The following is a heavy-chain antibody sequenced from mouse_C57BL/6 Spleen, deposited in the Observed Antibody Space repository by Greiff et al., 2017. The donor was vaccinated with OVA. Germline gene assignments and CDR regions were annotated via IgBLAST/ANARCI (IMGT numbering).Heavy chain of an antibody. CDR2: INPNNGGT. D-gene: IGHD2-3*01. V-gene: IGHV1-22*01. CDR3: ANDGYYAWFAY. J-gene: IGHJ3*01. CDR1: GYTFTDYN. Sequence: EVKLMESGPELVKPGASVKMSCKASGYTFTDYNMHWVKQSHGKSLEWIGYINPNNGGTSYNQKFKGKATLTVNKSSSTAYMELRSLTSEDSAVYYCANDGYYAWFAYWGQGTLVTVSA.